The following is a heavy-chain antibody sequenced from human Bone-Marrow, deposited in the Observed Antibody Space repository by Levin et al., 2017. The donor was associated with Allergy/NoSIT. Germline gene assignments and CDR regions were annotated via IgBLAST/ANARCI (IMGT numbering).Heavy chain of an antibody. CDR1: GYTFTKYY. Sequence: KAGGSLRLSCKASGYTFTKYYMHWVRQAPGQGLEWMGIINPSGDYTGYAQKFQGRLTMTRDTPTSTVYMELSSLRSEDTAVYYCARDPTYCSGGSCYFFDYWGQGTLVTVSS. D-gene: IGHD2-15*01. V-gene: IGHV1-46*01. CDR2: INPSGDYT. J-gene: IGHJ4*02. CDR3: ARDPTYCSGGSCYFFDY.